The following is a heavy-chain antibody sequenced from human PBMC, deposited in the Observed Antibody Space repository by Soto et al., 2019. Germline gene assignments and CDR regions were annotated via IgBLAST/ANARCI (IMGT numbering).Heavy chain of an antibody. J-gene: IGHJ6*03. D-gene: IGHD3-16*01. CDR3: AHIPVSGQLLWSYYFNLDV. Sequence: QITLKESGPPLEKPTQTLTLPCTFSGFSLTTSGEAVGWIRQPPGKALEWLALIYWDDNKRSTPSLNSRLPLTKDPSKNQVVLTLTHKDPVVTDTYYCAHIPVSGQLLWSYYFNLDVWGKGSTVTDSS. V-gene: IGHV2-5*02. CDR1: GFSLTTSGEA. CDR2: IYWDDNK.